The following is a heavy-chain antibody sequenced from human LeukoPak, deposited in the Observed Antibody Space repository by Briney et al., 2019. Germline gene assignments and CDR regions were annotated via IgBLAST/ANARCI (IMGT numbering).Heavy chain of an antibody. CDR3: ARQKGEWELLRLRKTYYFDY. Sequence: GESLQISFKGSGYSFTSYWIGWVRRMPGKGLGWMGIIYPGDSDTRYSPSFQGQVTISADKSISTAYLQWSSLKASDTAMYYCARQKGEWELLRLRKTYYFDYWGQGTLVTVSS. D-gene: IGHD1-26*01. CDR1: GYSFTSYW. V-gene: IGHV5-51*01. CDR2: IYPGDSDT. J-gene: IGHJ4*02.